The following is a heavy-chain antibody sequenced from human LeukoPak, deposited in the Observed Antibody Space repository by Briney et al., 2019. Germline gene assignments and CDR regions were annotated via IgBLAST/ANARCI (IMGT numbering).Heavy chain of an antibody. CDR2: IYASGST. V-gene: IGHV4-4*07. Sequence: PSETLSLTCTVSGGSISSYYWSWIRQPAGKGLEWIGRIYASGSTNYNPSPKSRATMSVDTSKNQFSLKLSSVTAAATAVYYCARDSYSSSWYFDYWGQGTLVTVSS. D-gene: IGHD6-13*01. CDR1: GGSISSYY. J-gene: IGHJ4*02. CDR3: ARDSYSSSWYFDY.